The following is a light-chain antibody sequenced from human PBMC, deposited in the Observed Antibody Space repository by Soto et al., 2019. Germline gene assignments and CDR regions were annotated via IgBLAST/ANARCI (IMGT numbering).Light chain of an antibody. J-gene: IGKJ5*01. V-gene: IGKV1-12*01. CDR3: QQAASFPIT. Sequence: IQLTQTPSSLSASVGDRVTVTFRASQGVSTWLAWYQQKPGKAPNLLIYTASSLQSGVPSRFSGSGSGTDFTLTINGLQPEDFATYYCQQAASFPITFGQGTRLEIK. CDR2: TAS. CDR1: QGVSTW.